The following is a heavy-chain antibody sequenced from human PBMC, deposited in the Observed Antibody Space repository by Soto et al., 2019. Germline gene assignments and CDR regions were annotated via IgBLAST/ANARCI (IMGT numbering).Heavy chain of an antibody. V-gene: IGHV3-23*01. J-gene: IGHJ5*02. D-gene: IGHD6-19*01. CDR3: AKLAVARTGLRAFNWFDP. CDR1: GFTFSSYA. CDR2: ISGSGRST. Sequence: EVQLLESGGGLVQPGGSLRLSCAASGFTFSSYAMSWVRQAPGKGLEWVSAISGSGRSTYYADSVKGRFTISRDNSKNPLYLQMNSLRAEDTAVYFRAKLAVARTGLRAFNWFDPLGQGTLVTVSS.